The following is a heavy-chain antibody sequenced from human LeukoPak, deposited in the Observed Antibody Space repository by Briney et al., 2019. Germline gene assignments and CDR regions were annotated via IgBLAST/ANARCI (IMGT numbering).Heavy chain of an antibody. CDR1: GFSFDDYA. CDR2: ISWNSGNI. Sequence: GGSLRLSCAGSGFSFDDYAMHWVRQTPGKGLEWVSGISWNSGNIAYADFVGGRFTISRDNAKNSLPLQMNSLSDEDTAVYYCAKDAYGGATFFYYMDVWGKGTTVTVSS. V-gene: IGHV3-9*01. D-gene: IGHD2/OR15-2a*01. CDR3: AKDAYGGATFFYYMDV. J-gene: IGHJ6*03.